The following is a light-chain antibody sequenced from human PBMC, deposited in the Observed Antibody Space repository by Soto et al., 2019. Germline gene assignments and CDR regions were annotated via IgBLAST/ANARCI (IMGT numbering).Light chain of an antibody. J-gene: IGLJ2*01. CDR1: SSDVGGYNY. V-gene: IGLV2-8*01. Sequence: QSALTQPPSASGSLGQSVTISCTGSSSDVGGYNYVSWYRQHPGKAPKLLVYEVTKRPSGVPDRFSGSKSAYTASLTVSGLQAEDEADYYCSSYAVSETFVAFGGGTKVTVL. CDR3: SSYAVSETFVA. CDR2: EVT.